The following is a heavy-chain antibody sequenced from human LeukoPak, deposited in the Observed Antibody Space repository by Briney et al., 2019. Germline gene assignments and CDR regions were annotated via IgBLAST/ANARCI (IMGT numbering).Heavy chain of an antibody. V-gene: IGHV4-59*08. D-gene: IGHD3-22*01. CDR2: ISFTGNT. CDR1: GGSISGYY. CDR3: ARSPPGWYYDNSGQYYFDT. Sequence: ASETLSLTCTVSGGSISGYYWSWIRQPPGKRLEWIAYISFTGNTNYNPSLKSRVTISLDTSKTHFSLTLSSLTAADTAVYYCARSPPGWYYDNSGQYYFDTWGQGALVTVSS. J-gene: IGHJ4*02.